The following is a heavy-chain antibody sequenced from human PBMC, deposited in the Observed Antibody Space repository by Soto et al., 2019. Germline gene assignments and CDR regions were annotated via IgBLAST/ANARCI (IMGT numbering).Heavy chain of an antibody. CDR1: GGSISSGGSY. J-gene: IGHJ4*02. CDR3: ARAHETPPIFGVVRPYFLDF. D-gene: IGHD3-3*01. Sequence: QVQLQESGPGLVKSSQTLSLTCTVSGGSISSGGSYWSWIRQRPGKGLEWIGFIFYSDSFYYTPSPKGRVVILADTSKNQFTLKLSSVTAADTAVYYCARAHETPPIFGVVRPYFLDFWGQGTLVTVSS. V-gene: IGHV4-31*03. CDR2: IFYSDSF.